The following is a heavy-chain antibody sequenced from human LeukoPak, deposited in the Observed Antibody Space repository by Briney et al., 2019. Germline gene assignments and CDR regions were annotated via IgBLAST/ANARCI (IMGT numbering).Heavy chain of an antibody. Sequence: GGSLRLSCAASGFTFSNYGMNWVRQAPGKGLEWVSSISIGSNYIYYGDSVKGRFTISRDNAKKSLYLQMNSLRAEDTAMYYCARDWPNSSDYYWGQGTLVTVSS. CDR1: GFTFSNYG. V-gene: IGHV3-21*01. J-gene: IGHJ4*02. CDR3: ARDWPNSSDYY. CDR2: ISIGSNYI. D-gene: IGHD6-19*01.